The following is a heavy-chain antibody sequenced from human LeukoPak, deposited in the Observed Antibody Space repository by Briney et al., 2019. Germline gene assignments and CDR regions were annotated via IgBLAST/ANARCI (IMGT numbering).Heavy chain of an antibody. V-gene: IGHV4-61*02. D-gene: IGHD4-11*01. J-gene: IGHJ5*02. CDR1: GGSLSSGSYY. CDR3: ARGPSQRLQNCFDP. Sequence: SETLSLTCTVSGGSLSSGSYYWSWIRQPAGKGLEWIGRIYTSGSTNHNPSLKSRVTISVDTSKNQFSLKLSSVTAADTAVYYCARGPSQRLQNCFDPWGQGTLVTVSS. CDR2: IYTSGST.